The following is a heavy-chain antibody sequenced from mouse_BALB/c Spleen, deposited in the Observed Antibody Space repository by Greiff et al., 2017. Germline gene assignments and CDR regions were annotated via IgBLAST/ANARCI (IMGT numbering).Heavy chain of an antibody. V-gene: IGHV14-3*02. J-gene: IGHJ4*01. D-gene: IGHD2-1*01. CDR1: GFNIKDTY. CDR2: IDPANGNT. Sequence: LVESGAELVKPGASVKLSCTASGFNIKDTYMHWVKQRPEQGLEWIGRIDPANGNTKYDPKFQGKATITADTSSNTAYLQLSSLTSEDTAVYYCARGDFYGNYGDAMDYWGQGTSVTVSS. CDR3: ARGDFYGNYGDAMDY.